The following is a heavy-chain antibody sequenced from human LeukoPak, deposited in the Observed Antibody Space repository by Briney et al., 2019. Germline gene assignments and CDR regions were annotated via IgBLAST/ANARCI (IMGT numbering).Heavy chain of an antibody. J-gene: IGHJ4*02. CDR2: IRQDGAEK. CDR1: GFSFTTYW. Sequence: GGSLRLSCAASGFSFTTYWMTWGRQAPGKGLEWVANIRQDGAEKHYVDSVKGRFTISRDNAKNTLYLQMNSLRAEDTAVYYCARLSTTRAFDYWGQGTLVTVSS. D-gene: IGHD2/OR15-2a*01. V-gene: IGHV3-7*01. CDR3: ARLSTTRAFDY.